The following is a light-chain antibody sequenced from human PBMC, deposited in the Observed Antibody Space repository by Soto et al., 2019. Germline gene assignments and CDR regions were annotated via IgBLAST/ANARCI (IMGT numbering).Light chain of an antibody. J-gene: IGKJ1*01. CDR1: QSDGSNY. CDR3: QRDDNSSWT. CDR2: GTS. V-gene: IGKV3-20*01. Sequence: ENVLTQSPGTLSLSPGDRATLSCRASQSDGSNYLAWYQQKPGQAPRLLIYGTSSRAAGIPDGFTGSGSGTDFTLTISRLEPEDFAVYYCQRDDNSSWTFGPGTKVDIK.